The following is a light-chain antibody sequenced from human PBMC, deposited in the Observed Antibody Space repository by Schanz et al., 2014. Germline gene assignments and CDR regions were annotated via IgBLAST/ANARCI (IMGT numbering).Light chain of an antibody. CDR2: EVS. V-gene: IGLV2-8*01. CDR3: SSYAGSINWV. J-gene: IGLJ3*02. CDR1: SSDVGSYNF. Sequence: QSALTQPASVSGSPGQSITISCTGTSSDVGSYNFVSWYQQHPGKAPKLMIYEVSKRPSGVPDRFSGSKSGNTASLTVSGLQAEDEADYYCSSYAGSINWVFGGGTKLTVL.